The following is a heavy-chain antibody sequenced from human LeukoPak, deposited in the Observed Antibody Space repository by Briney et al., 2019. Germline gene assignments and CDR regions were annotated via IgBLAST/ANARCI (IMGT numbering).Heavy chain of an antibody. D-gene: IGHD5-18*01. CDR1: GGSIRSYD. CDR3: ARTTEGGYTYGYFYYYYMDV. CDR2: IHYRGST. V-gene: IGHV4-59*01. Sequence: SETLSLTCNVSGGSIRSYDWSWIRQPPGKGLEWIGYIHYRGSTKYNPSLKSRVTISVDTSKNQFSLKLTSVTAADTAVYYCARTTEGGYTYGYFYYYYMDVWGKGTTVTISS. J-gene: IGHJ6*03.